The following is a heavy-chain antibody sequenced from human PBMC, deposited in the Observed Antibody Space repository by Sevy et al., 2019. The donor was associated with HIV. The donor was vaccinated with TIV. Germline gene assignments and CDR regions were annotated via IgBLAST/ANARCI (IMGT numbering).Heavy chain of an antibody. CDR1: GFTVSSNY. CDR3: AKGKHNWFDP. V-gene: IGHV3-23*01. Sequence: GGSLRLSCAASGFTVSSNYMTWVRQAPGKGLEWVSAISGSGGSTYYADSVKGRFTISRDNSKNTLYLQMNSLRAEDTAVYYCAKGKHNWFDPWGQGTLVTVSS. J-gene: IGHJ5*02. CDR2: ISGSGGST.